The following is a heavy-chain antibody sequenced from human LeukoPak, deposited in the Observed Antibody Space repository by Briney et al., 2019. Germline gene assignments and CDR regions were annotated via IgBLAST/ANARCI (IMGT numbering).Heavy chain of an antibody. Sequence: GGSLRLSCAASGFTFKNYWMHWVRQAPGKGLEWVAVISYDGSNKYYADSVKGRFTISRDNSKNTLYLQMNSLRAEDTAVYYCARPPREGYYYYYGMDVWGQGTTVTVSS. CDR3: ARPPREGYYYYYGMDV. D-gene: IGHD1-26*01. J-gene: IGHJ6*02. V-gene: IGHV3-30-3*01. CDR2: ISYDGSNK. CDR1: GFTFKNYW.